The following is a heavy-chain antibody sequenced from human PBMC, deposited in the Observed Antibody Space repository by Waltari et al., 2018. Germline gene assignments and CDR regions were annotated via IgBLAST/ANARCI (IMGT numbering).Heavy chain of an antibody. V-gene: IGHV4-38-2*01. CDR2: NYHSGST. Sequence: QVQLQESGPGLVKPSETLSLTCAVSGYSISSGYYWGWIRQPPGRGLEWIGSNYHSGSTYDNPSLKSRVTISVDTSKNQFSLKLSSVTAADTAVYYCAKLRDSSGYYYYYYGMDVWGQGTTVTVSS. D-gene: IGHD3-22*01. CDR3: AKLRDSSGYYYYYYGMDV. CDR1: GYSISSGYY. J-gene: IGHJ6*02.